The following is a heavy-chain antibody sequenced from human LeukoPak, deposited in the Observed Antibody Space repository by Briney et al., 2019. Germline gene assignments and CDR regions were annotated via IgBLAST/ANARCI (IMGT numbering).Heavy chain of an antibody. CDR3: ARDMYYYDSSGYPTKYFDY. CDR1: GFTVSSNY. J-gene: IGHJ4*02. Sequence: QAGGSLRLSCAASGFTVSSNYMSWVRQAPGKGLEWVSVIYSGGSTYYADSVKGRFTISRDNSKSTLYLQMNSLRAEDTAVYYCARDMYYYDSSGYPTKYFDYWGQGTLVTVSS. D-gene: IGHD3-22*01. CDR2: IYSGGST. V-gene: IGHV3-66*02.